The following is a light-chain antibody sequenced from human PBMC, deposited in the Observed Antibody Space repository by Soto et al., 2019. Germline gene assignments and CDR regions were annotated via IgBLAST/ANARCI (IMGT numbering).Light chain of an antibody. Sequence: QSALTQPPSASGSPGQSVTISCTGTSSDVGGYDYVSWYQQHPGKAPKLMIYEVTKRPSGVPDRFSGSKSGNTATLTISGTQAMDEADYYCQAWDSSLVVFGGGTKLTVL. V-gene: IGLV2-8*01. CDR1: SSDVGGYDY. CDR3: QAWDSSLVV. J-gene: IGLJ2*01. CDR2: EVT.